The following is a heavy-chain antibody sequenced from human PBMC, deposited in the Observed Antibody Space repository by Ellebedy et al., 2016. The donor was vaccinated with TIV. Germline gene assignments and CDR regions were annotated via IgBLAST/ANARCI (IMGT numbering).Heavy chain of an antibody. J-gene: IGHJ4*02. CDR2: IKEDGSDK. D-gene: IGHD6-19*01. V-gene: IGHV3-7*03. CDR1: GFTFSNAW. CDR3: VRGSGWYDPFDY. Sequence: GESLKISXAASGFTFSNAWMSWVRQAPGKGLEWVANIKEDGSDKFFVDSVEGRFTISRDNAKNSLYLHMDSLKAEDTAVYYCVRGSGWYDPFDYWGQGTLVTVSA.